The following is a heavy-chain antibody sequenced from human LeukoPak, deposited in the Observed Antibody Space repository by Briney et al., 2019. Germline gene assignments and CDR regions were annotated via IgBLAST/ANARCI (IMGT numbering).Heavy chain of an antibody. CDR1: GFTFISYE. CDR3: ARELPREVTLDY. J-gene: IGHJ4*02. D-gene: IGHD2-21*02. CDR2: INTDGSRT. Sequence: GGSLRLSCAASGFTFISYEMQWVRQAPGKGLVWVSRINTDGSRTSYADSVKGRFTISRDNAKNTLYLQMNSLRAEDTGVYYCARELPREVTLDYWGQGNLVPVSS. V-gene: IGHV3-74*01.